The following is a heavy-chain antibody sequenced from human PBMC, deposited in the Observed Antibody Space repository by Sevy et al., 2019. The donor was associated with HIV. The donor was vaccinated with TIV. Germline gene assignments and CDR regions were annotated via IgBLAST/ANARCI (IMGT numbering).Heavy chain of an antibody. CDR1: GGIFSNDA. D-gene: IGHD2-2*02. CDR3: ARLTATAIADWLDP. Sequence: ASVKVPCKTSGGIFSNDAISWVRQAPGQGLEWMGRITPILDMTNYAKKFQGRVTLTADKITRTAYMELSSLTSEDTAVYYCARLTATAIADWLDPWGQGTLVTVSS. CDR2: ITPILDMT. V-gene: IGHV1-69*04. J-gene: IGHJ5*02.